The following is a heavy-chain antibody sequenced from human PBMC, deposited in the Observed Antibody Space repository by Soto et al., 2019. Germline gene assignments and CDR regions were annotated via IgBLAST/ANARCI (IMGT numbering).Heavy chain of an antibody. V-gene: IGHV3-7*01. J-gene: IGHJ6*03. CDR1: GFTFSGHW. D-gene: IGHD2-2*01. CDR2: IKQDGSET. CDR3: ARDRAFCSGTNCRRGSIYYHYMDV. Sequence: EVHLVESGGGLVQPGGSLRLSCAASGFTFSGHWMSWVRQAPGKGLEWVAHIKQDGSETFYVGSVKGRFTISRDNAKNSLDLQMNSLRAEDTALYYCARDRAFCSGTNCRRGSIYYHYMDVWCNGTTVTVSS.